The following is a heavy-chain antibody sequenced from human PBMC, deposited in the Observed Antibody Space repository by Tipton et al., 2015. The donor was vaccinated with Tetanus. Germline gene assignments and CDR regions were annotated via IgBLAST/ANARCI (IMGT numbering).Heavy chain of an antibody. Sequence: QLVQSGGEVKKPGESLKISCKGSGYIFTNYWIGWVRQKHGKGLEWMGIIYPGDSDTRYSSSFQGQVTISVDKSINTAYLQWSSLKASDTSMFYCARAHCSDGVCNFDFWGQGALVTVAS. CDR3: ARAHCSDGVCNFDF. D-gene: IGHD2-15*01. V-gene: IGHV5-51*01. CDR1: GYIFTNYW. CDR2: IYPGDSDT. J-gene: IGHJ4*02.